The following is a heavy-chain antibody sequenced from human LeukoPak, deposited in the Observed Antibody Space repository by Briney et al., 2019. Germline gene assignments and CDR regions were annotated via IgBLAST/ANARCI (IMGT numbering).Heavy chain of an antibody. Sequence: GGSLRLSCAASGFTFSNFWMTWVRQAPGKGLEWVSAISGSGGSTYYADSVKGRFTISRDNSKNTLYLQMNSLRAEDTAVYYCAKPDDYDFWSGYGEYFQHWGQGTLVTVSS. D-gene: IGHD3-3*01. J-gene: IGHJ1*01. CDR2: ISGSGGST. CDR1: GFTFSNFW. V-gene: IGHV3-23*01. CDR3: AKPDDYDFWSGYGEYFQH.